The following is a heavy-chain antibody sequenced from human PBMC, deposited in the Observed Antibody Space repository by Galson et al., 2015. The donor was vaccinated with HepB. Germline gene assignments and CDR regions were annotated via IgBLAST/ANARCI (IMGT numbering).Heavy chain of an antibody. CDR1: GGSISSYY. J-gene: IGHJ4*02. CDR3: ARENDYGGNSWGD. D-gene: IGHD4-23*01. V-gene: IGHV4-59*01. CDR2: IYYSGST. Sequence: TLSLTCTVSGGSISSYYWSWIRQPPGKGLEWIGYIYYSGSTNYNPSLKSRVTISVDTSKNQFSLKLSSVTAADTAVYYCARENDYGGNSWGDWGQGTLVTVSS.